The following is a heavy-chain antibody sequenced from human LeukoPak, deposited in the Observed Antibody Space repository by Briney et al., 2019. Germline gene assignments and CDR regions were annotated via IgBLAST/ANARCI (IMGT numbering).Heavy chain of an antibody. D-gene: IGHD3/OR15-3a*01. CDR1: GFTFSGYA. CDR2: ITASGDGT. Sequence: PGGSLRLSCAASGFTFSGYAMSWVRRAPGKGLEWVSAITASGDGTYYAESVKGRFTISRDNSKNTLYLQMISLRADDTAVYYCAKSDHGFWTGYKKWGQGTLVTVSS. CDR3: AKSDHGFWTGYKK. J-gene: IGHJ4*02. V-gene: IGHV3-23*01.